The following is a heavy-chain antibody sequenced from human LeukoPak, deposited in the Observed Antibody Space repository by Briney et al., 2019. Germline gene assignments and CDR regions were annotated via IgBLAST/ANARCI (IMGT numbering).Heavy chain of an antibody. CDR3: ARSNLPRFSSGWYLLDY. J-gene: IGHJ4*02. D-gene: IGHD6-19*01. Sequence: SETLSLTCAVSGGSISSGGYSWSWIRQPPGKGLEWIGYIYHSGSTYYNPSLKSRVTISVDRSKNQFSLKLSSVTAADTAVYYCARSNLPRFSSGWYLLDYWGQGTLVTVSS. CDR2: IYHSGST. V-gene: IGHV4-30-2*01. CDR1: GGSISSGGYS.